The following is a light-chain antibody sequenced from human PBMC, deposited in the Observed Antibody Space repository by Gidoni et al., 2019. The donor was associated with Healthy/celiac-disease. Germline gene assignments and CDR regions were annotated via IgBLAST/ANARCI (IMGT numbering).Light chain of an antibody. CDR3: QQRYSTPRRT. CDR1: QSISSY. Sequence: QMTQSPSSLSASVGDRVTITCRASQSISSYLNWYQQKTGKAPKLLIYAASSLQSGVPSRCSGSGSGTDFTITISSRQPEDVATYYCQQRYSTPRRTFGGGTKVEIK. V-gene: IGKV1-39*01. J-gene: IGKJ4*01. CDR2: AAS.